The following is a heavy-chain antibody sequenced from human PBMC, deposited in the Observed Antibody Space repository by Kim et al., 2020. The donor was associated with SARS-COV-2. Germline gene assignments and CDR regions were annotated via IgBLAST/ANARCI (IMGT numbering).Heavy chain of an antibody. Sequence: QGRVTMTRDTSTSTVYMELSSLRSEDTAVYYCARDSGAWQKLVEVGWFDPWGQGTLVTVSS. J-gene: IGHJ5*02. V-gene: IGHV1-46*01. D-gene: IGHD6-13*01. CDR3: ARDSGAWQKLVEVGWFDP.